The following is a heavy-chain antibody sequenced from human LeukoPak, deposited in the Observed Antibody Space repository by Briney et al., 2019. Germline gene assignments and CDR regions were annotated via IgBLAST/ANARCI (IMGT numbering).Heavy chain of an antibody. J-gene: IGHJ4*02. Sequence: MPSETLSLTCTVSGGSISSYYWSWIRQLPGKGLEWIGYIYYSGSTNYNPSLKSRVTISVDTSKNQFSLKLSSVTAADTAVYYCAREAPVARFYFDYWGQGTLVTVSS. D-gene: IGHD4-23*01. CDR1: GGSISSYY. CDR2: IYYSGST. CDR3: AREAPVARFYFDY. V-gene: IGHV4-59*01.